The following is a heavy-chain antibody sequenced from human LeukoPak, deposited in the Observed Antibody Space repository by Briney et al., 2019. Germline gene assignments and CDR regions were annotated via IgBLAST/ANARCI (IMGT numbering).Heavy chain of an antibody. CDR3: ARAAITNDFWSGYYYNDALDI. CDR2: MNPDSGNT. J-gene: IGHJ3*02. D-gene: IGHD3-3*01. CDR1: GYTFTSYD. V-gene: IGHV1-8*01. Sequence: ASGKVSCTASGYTFTSYDINWVRQATGQGLEWMGWMNPDSGNTGYAQKFQGRVTMTRNTSISTAYMELSSLRSEDTAVYYCARAAITNDFWSGYYYNDALDIWGQGTMVTVSS.